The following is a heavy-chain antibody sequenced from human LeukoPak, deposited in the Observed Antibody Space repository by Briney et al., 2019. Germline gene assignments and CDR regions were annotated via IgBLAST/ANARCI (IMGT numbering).Heavy chain of an antibody. V-gene: IGHV3-30-3*01. Sequence: PGGSLRLSCAASGFTFSSYAMHWVRQAPGKGLEWVAVISYDGSNKYYAGSVKGRFTISRDNSKNTLYLQMNSLRAEDTAVYYCARVPVVAVAGPPDYWGQGTLVTVSS. CDR3: ARVPVVAVAGPPDY. CDR1: GFTFSSYA. J-gene: IGHJ4*02. CDR2: ISYDGSNK. D-gene: IGHD6-19*01.